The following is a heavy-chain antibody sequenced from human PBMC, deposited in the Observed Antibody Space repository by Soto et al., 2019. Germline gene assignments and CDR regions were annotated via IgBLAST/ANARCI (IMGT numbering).Heavy chain of an antibody. V-gene: IGHV4-31*03. Sequence: SETLSLTCSVSGAALNSGNYYWSWIRQVPGKGLEWIGHIYVTGAVDYNPSLRDRITISQDTSERQFSLNLRLVTAADTAVYHCARHRIATNNYKWFDPWGQGTLVTVSS. J-gene: IGHJ5*02. CDR1: GAALNSGNYY. D-gene: IGHD2-21*01. CDR3: ARHRIATNNYKWFDP. CDR2: IYVTGAV.